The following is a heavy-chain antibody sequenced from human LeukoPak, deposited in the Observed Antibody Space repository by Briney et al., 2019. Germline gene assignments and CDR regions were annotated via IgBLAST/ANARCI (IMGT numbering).Heavy chain of an antibody. V-gene: IGHV3-74*01. CDR3: TRGRYDSSGYPYFDY. Sequence: PGGSLRLSCETSGFTFSSYWMHWVRQAPGKGLVWVSRINSDGSSTSYADSVKGRSTISRDNAKNTLYLQMNSLRAEDTAVYYCTRGRYDSSGYPYFDYWGQGTLVTVSS. CDR1: GFTFSSYW. J-gene: IGHJ4*02. D-gene: IGHD3-22*01. CDR2: INSDGSST.